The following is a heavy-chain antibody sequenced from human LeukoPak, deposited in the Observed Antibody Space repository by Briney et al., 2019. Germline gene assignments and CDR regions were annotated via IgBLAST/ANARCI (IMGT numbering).Heavy chain of an antibody. D-gene: IGHD1-26*01. CDR1: GGSISSYY. CDR2: IYYSGST. V-gene: IGHV4-59*12. J-gene: IGHJ3*02. Sequence: SETLSLTCTVSGGSISSYYWSWIRQPPGKGLEWIGYIYYSGSTNYNPSLKSRVTISVDTSKNQFSLTLTSVTAADTAVHFCARAPLSGTYYTDAFDIWGQGTMVTVSS. CDR3: ARAPLSGTYYTDAFDI.